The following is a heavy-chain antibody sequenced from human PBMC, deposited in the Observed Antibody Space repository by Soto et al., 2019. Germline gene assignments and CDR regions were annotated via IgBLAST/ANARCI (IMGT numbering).Heavy chain of an antibody. Sequence: SETLSLTCTVSGGSISSYYWSWIRQPPGKGLEWIGYIYYSGSTNYNPSLKSRVTISVDTSKNQLSLKLSSVTAADTAVYYCARLRIAAAGTMLFFDYWGQGTLVTVAS. CDR3: ARLRIAAAGTMLFFDY. J-gene: IGHJ4*02. V-gene: IGHV4-59*01. CDR1: GGSISSYY. D-gene: IGHD6-13*01. CDR2: IYYSGST.